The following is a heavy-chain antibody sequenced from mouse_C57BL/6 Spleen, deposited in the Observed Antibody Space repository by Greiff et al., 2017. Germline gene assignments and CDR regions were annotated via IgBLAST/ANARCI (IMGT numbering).Heavy chain of an antibody. Sequence: VQLQQSGAELAKPGASVKLSCQASGYPFTSYWLHWVKQRPGQGLEWIGYINPSSGYTKYNQKFKDKATLTADKSSSTAYMQLSSLTYEDSAVYYCAINDGYPSFDYWGQGTTLTVSS. D-gene: IGHD2-3*01. CDR1: GYPFTSYW. V-gene: IGHV1-7*01. J-gene: IGHJ2*01. CDR2: INPSSGYT. CDR3: AINDGYPSFDY.